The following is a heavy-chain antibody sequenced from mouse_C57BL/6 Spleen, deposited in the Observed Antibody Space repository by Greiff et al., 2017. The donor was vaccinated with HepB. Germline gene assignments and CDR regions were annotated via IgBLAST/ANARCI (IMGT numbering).Heavy chain of an antibody. CDR2: IYPRSGNT. Sequence: QVQLKESGAELARPGASVKLSCKASGYTFTSYGISWVKQRTGQGLEWIGEIYPRSGNTYYNEKFKGKATLTADKSSSTAYMELRSLTSEDSAVYFCAREEVTTVVGGYFDYWGQGTTLTVSS. D-gene: IGHD1-1*01. J-gene: IGHJ2*01. CDR3: AREEVTTVVGGYFDY. V-gene: IGHV1-81*01. CDR1: GYTFTSYG.